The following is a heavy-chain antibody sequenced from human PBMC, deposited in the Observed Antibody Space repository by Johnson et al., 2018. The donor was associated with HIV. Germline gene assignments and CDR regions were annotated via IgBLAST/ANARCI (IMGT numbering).Heavy chain of an antibody. Sequence: VQLVESGGGLVQPGGSLRLSCSASGFTVSSNYMSWVRQAPGKGLEWVSVIYSGGSTYYADSVKDRFTISRDNSKNTLYLQMNSLRAEDTAVYYCAREDQDAFDIWGQGTMVTVSS. CDR1: GFTVSSNY. J-gene: IGHJ3*02. CDR3: AREDQDAFDI. CDR2: IYSGGST. V-gene: IGHV3-66*01.